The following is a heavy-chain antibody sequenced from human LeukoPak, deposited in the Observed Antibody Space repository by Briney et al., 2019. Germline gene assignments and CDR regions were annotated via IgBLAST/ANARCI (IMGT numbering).Heavy chain of an antibody. D-gene: IGHD1-26*01. J-gene: IGHJ4*02. V-gene: IGHV1-58*01. CDR2: IVVGSGNT. CDR3: ARGWELLDFDY. Sequence: GASVKVSCKASGFTFTSSAVQWVRQARGQRLEWIGWIVVGSGNTNYAQKFQGRVTITADESTSTVYMELSSLRSEDTAVYYCARGWELLDFDYWGQGTLVTVSS. CDR1: GFTFTSSA.